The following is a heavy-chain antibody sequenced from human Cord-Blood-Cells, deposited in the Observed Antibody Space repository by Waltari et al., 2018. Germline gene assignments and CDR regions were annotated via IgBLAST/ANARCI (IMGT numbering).Heavy chain of an antibody. CDR2: ISSSSSYI. D-gene: IGHD6-13*01. Sequence: EVQLVASGGGLVKPGGSLRLSCAACGFNFSSSSLNWVRPAPGRGLWWVSSISSSSSYIYYADSVKGRFTISRDNAKNSLYLQMNSLRAEDTAVYYCARDSTAAARPYPYYYYGMDVWGQGTTVTVSS. CDR3: ARDSTAAARPYPYYYYGMDV. J-gene: IGHJ6*02. V-gene: IGHV3-21*01. CDR1: GFNFSSSS.